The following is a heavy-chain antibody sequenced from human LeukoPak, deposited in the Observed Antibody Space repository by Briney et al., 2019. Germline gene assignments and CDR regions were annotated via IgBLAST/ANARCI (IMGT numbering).Heavy chain of an antibody. D-gene: IGHD5-18*01. CDR3: ARGNAYSYGWPYYYYMDV. Sequence: SETLSLTCTVSGGSISSSSYSWSWIRQPPGKGLEWIGYIYYSGSTYYNPSLKSRVTISVDTSKNQFSLKLSSVTAADTAVYYCARGNAYSYGWPYYYYMDVWGKGTTVTVSS. J-gene: IGHJ6*03. CDR2: IYYSGST. CDR1: GGSISSSSYS. V-gene: IGHV4-30-4*07.